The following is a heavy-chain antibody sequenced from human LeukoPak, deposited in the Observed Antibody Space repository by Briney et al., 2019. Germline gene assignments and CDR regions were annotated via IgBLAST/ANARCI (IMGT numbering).Heavy chain of an antibody. CDR1: GYSISSGYY. V-gene: IGHV4-38-2*02. J-gene: IGHJ5*02. Sequence: SETLSLTCTVSGYSISSGYYWGWIRQPPGKGLEWIGSIYHSGSTYYNPSLKSRVTISLDASKNQFSLHLSSVTAADTAMYYCARGAWGFDPWGQGTLVTVSS. CDR3: ARGAWGFDP. D-gene: IGHD1-26*01. CDR2: IYHSGST.